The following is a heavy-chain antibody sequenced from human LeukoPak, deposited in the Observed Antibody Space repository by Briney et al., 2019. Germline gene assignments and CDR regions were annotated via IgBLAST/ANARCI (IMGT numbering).Heavy chain of an antibody. CDR1: GFTSSSYA. CDR3: ARVQDSSGWYYFDY. D-gene: IGHD6-19*01. J-gene: IGHJ4*02. V-gene: IGHV3-30*04. CDR2: ISYDGSNK. Sequence: GGSLRLSCAASGFTSSSYAMHWVRQDPGKGLEWVAVISYDGSNKYYADSVKGRFTISRDNSKNTLYLQMNSPRAEDTAVYYCARVQDSSGWYYFDYWGQGTLVTVSS.